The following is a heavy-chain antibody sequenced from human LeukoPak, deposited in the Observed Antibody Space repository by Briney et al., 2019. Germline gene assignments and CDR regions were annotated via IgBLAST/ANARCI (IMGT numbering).Heavy chain of an antibody. J-gene: IGHJ6*02. D-gene: IGHD4-23*01. CDR2: INPNSGGR. CDR1: GYTFTGYY. Sequence: ASVKVSCKASGYTFTGYYMHWVRQAPGQGLEWMGWINPNSGGRNYAQKFQGRVTMTRDTSISTAYMELSRLRSDDTAVYYCTWSTVASLYYYYYGMDVWGQGTTVTVSS. V-gene: IGHV1-2*02. CDR3: TWSTVASLYYYYYGMDV.